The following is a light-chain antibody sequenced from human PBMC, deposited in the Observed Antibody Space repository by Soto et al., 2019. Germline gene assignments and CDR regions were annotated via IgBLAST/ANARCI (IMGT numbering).Light chain of an antibody. CDR1: QSVISNY. CDR3: QQYGSSPL. Sequence: EIVLTQSPGTLSLSPGERATLSCRASQSVISNYLAWYQQKPGQAPRLLIYGASSRATGIPDRLSGSGSATDFTLTISRLEPEDFAVYYCQQYGSSPLFGPGTKVDIK. J-gene: IGKJ3*01. CDR2: GAS. V-gene: IGKV3-20*01.